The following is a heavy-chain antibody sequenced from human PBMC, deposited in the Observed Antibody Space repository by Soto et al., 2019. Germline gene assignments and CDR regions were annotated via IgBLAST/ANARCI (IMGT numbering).Heavy chain of an antibody. CDR3: ARDVWSRASGPPDS. CDR1: GFSFDDYA. CDR2: ISWNSGII. J-gene: IGHJ5*02. Sequence: PGGSLRLSCAASGFSFDDYAMHWVRQVPGKGLEWITGISWNSGIIGYADSVKGRFTISRDNAKNSLYLQMNSLRAEDTAFYYCARDVWSRASGPPDSWGQGTLVTVSS. V-gene: IGHV3-9*01. D-gene: IGHD3-10*01.